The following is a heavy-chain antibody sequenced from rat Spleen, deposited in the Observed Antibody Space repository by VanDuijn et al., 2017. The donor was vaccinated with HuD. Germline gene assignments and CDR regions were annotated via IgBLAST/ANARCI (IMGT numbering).Heavy chain of an antibody. CDR3: TRDRILRSTGFDY. D-gene: IGHD1-6*01. V-gene: IGHV5-19*01. Sequence: EVQLVESGGGLVQPGRSLKLSCAASGFTFSNHGTHWIRQAPTKGLEWIASISTGGGNTYYRDSVKGRFTLSRDNAKSSLYLQMDSLRSEDTATYYCTRDRILRSTGFDYWGQGVMVTVSS. J-gene: IGHJ2*01. CDR1: GFTFSNHG. CDR2: ISTGGGNT.